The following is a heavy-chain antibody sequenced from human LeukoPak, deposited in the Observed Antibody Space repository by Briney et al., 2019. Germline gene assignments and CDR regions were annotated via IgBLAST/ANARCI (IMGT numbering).Heavy chain of an antibody. CDR3: ARELYCGGDCYYWFDP. V-gene: IGHV4-34*01. J-gene: IGHJ5*02. Sequence: SETLSLTCAVYGGSFSDYYWSWIRQPPGKGLEWIGEINHSRSTNYNPSLKSRVTISVDRSKNQFSLKLSSVTAADTAVYYCARELYCGGDCYYWFDPWGQGTLVTVSS. CDR1: GGSFSDYY. D-gene: IGHD2-21*01. CDR2: INHSRST.